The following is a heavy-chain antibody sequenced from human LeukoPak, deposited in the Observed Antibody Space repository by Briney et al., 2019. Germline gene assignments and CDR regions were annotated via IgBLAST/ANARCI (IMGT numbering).Heavy chain of an antibody. Sequence: APVTVSCKAPGGSFGRYAISWVRQAPGQGLEWMGGIVPILGTANYAQKFQGRVTITADDSTGTAYMELTSLRSADTAVYYCARSQGYSYGSSYWGQGTLVTVSS. D-gene: IGHD5-18*01. CDR2: IVPILGTA. CDR3: ARSQGYSYGSSY. V-gene: IGHV1-69*13. J-gene: IGHJ4*02. CDR1: GGSFGRYA.